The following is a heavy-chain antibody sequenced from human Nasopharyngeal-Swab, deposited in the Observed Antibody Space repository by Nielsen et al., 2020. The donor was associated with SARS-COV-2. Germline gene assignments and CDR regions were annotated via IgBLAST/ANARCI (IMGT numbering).Heavy chain of an antibody. V-gene: IGHV1-18*01. CDR2: INPYNDDR. CDR3: ARDGSGSYPPPD. D-gene: IGHD3-10*01. Sequence: WVRQAPGQGLGWVGWINPYNDDRQYAQKFQDRVSMTTDTSTNTVYMELRSLRSDDTAVYYCARDGSGSYPPPDWGQGTPVTVSS. J-gene: IGHJ4*02.